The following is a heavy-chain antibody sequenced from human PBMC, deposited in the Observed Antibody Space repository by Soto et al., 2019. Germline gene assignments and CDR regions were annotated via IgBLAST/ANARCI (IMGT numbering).Heavy chain of an antibody. J-gene: IGHJ5*02. CDR1: GGSFSGYY. Sequence: QVHLQQWGAGLLKPSETLSLTCAVYGGSFSGYYWSWIRQPPGKGLEWIGEINHSGSTNYNPSLKSRVTISVDTSKNQFSLKLSSVTAADTAVYYCARRVYGSGSTPWGQGTLVTVSS. CDR2: INHSGST. V-gene: IGHV4-34*01. CDR3: ARRVYGSGSTP. D-gene: IGHD3-10*01.